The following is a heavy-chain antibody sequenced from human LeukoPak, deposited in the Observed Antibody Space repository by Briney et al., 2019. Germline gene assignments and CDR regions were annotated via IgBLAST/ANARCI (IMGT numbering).Heavy chain of an antibody. Sequence: SETLSLTCAVYGGSFSGYYWSWIRQPPGKGLEWIGEINHSGSTNYNPSLKSRVTISVDTSKNQFSLKLSSVTAADTAVYYCARDDSGSSDAFDIWGQGTMVTVSS. CDR3: ARDDSGSSDAFDI. V-gene: IGHV4-34*01. D-gene: IGHD1-26*01. J-gene: IGHJ3*02. CDR2: INHSGST. CDR1: GGSFSGYY.